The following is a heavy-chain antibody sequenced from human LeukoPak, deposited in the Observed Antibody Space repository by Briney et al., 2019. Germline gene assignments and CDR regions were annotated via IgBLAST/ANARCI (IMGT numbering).Heavy chain of an antibody. CDR2: INHSGST. CDR1: GGSLSSSNW. D-gene: IGHD2-2*01. J-gene: IGHJ4*02. V-gene: IGHV4-4*02. Sequence: PSGTLSLTCAVSGGSLSSSNWWSGVRQPPGKGLEWIGVINHSGSTNYNPSLKSRVTISVGKSKTQFSLKLSSVTAADTAVYYWCTVRKGGSIAKCSSTSCPFDYWGQGTLLTVSS. CDR3: CTVRKGGSIAKCSSTSCPFDY.